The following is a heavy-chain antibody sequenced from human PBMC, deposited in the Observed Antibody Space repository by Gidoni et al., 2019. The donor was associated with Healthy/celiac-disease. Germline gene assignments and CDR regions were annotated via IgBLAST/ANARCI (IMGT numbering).Heavy chain of an antibody. J-gene: IGHJ3*02. CDR3: ARDGPRATRDAFDI. CDR1: GLTFSSYS. V-gene: IGHV3-21*01. CDR2: ISSSSSYI. Sequence: EVQLVESGGGLVKPGGSLRPSCAASGLTFSSYSMNWVRQAAGKGLEWVSSISSSSSYIYYADSVKGRFTISRDNAKNSLYLQMNSLRAEDTAVYYCARDGPRATRDAFDIWGQGTMVTVSS. D-gene: IGHD1-26*01.